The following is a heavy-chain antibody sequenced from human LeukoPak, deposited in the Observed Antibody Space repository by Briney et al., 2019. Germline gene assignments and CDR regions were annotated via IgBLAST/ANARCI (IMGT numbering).Heavy chain of an antibody. V-gene: IGHV3-23*01. D-gene: IGHD6-13*01. CDR1: GFTFSSYA. CDR2: ISGSGGST. J-gene: IGHJ4*02. Sequence: PGGSLRLSCAASGFTFSSYAMSWVRQAPGKGLEWVSAISGSGGSTYYADSVKGRFTISRDNSKNTLYLQMGSLRAEDMAVYYCARDPKAAAIYYFDYWGQGTLVTVSS. CDR3: ARDPKAAAIYYFDY.